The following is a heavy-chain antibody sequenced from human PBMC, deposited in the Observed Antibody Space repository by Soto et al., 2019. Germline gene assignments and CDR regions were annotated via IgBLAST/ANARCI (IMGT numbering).Heavy chain of an antibody. Sequence: QVQLVESGGGVVQPGRSLRLSCAASGFTFSTYAMDWVRQAPGKGLEWVAVMSYDGGNEYYADSVKGRFTVSRDKSKNTLYLQMNSLRPEDTAVYYCATDGYGGSWDVWSQGTTVTVSS. CDR2: MSYDGGNE. CDR3: ATDGYGGSWDV. J-gene: IGHJ6*02. CDR1: GFTFSTYA. D-gene: IGHD5-12*01. V-gene: IGHV3-30-3*01.